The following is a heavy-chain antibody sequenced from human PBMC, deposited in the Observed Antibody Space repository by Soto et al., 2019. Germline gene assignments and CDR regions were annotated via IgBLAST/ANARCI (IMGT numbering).Heavy chain of an antibody. CDR1: QFSFSRLA. D-gene: IGHD2-21*02. V-gene: IGHV3-23*01. CDR3: AKDQTDVTLYEY. J-gene: IGHJ4*02. Sequence: PAVFLSLSCAASQFSFSRLAMSWVRQAPGKGLEWVSSTSGSGVDTLYADSVKGRFTISRDNSRNTLYLQVNSLRAEDTAVYYCAKDQTDVTLYEYWGQGTLVTVSS. CDR2: TSGSGVDT.